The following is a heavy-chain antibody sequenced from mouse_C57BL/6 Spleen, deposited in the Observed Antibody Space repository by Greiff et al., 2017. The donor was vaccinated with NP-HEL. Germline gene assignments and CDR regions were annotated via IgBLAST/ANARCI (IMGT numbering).Heavy chain of an antibody. CDR3: ARYYVYYAMDY. J-gene: IGHJ4*01. D-gene: IGHD1-1*02. V-gene: IGHV1-81*01. CDR1: GYTFTSYG. CDR2: IYPRSGNT. Sequence: QVQLQQSGAELARPGASVKLSCKASGYTFTSYGISWVKQRTGQGLEWIGEIYPRSGNTYYNEKFKGKATLTADKSSSTAYMELRSLTSEDSAVYFCARYYVYYAMDYWGQGTSVTVSS.